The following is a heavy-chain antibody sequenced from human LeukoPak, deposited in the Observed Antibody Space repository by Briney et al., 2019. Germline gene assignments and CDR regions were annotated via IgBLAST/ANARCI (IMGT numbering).Heavy chain of an antibody. J-gene: IGHJ5*02. CDR3: ARGLDCSSTSCYLAFDP. Sequence: SETLSLTCAVYGGSFSGYYWSWIRQPPGKGLEWIGEINHSGSTNYNPSLKSRVTISVDTSKNQFSLKLSSVTAADTAVYYCARGLDCSSTSCYLAFDPWGQGTLVTVSS. CDR1: GGSFSGYY. V-gene: IGHV4-34*01. CDR2: INHSGST. D-gene: IGHD2-2*01.